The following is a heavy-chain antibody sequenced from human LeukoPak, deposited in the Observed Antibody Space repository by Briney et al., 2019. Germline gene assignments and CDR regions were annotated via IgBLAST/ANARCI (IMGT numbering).Heavy chain of an antibody. V-gene: IGHV1-2*02. CDR3: ARVPYGDYYYYYYMDV. D-gene: IGHD4-17*01. CDR1: GYTFTGYY. J-gene: IGHJ6*03. CDR2: INPNSGGT. Sequence: ASVKVSCKASGYTFTGYYMHWVRQAPGQGLEWMGWINPNSGGTNYAQKLQGRVTMTTDTSTSTAYMELRSLRSDDTAVYYCARVPYGDYYYYYYMDVWGKGATVTVSS.